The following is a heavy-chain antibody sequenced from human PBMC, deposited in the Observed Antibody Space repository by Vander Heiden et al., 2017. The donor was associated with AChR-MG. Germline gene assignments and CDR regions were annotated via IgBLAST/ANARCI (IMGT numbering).Heavy chain of an antibody. CDR1: GGSFSGYY. CDR3: ARAGYGGNYAGRRTLNY. CDR2: INHSGST. D-gene: IGHD4-4*01. J-gene: IGHJ4*02. V-gene: IGHV4-34*01. Sequence: QVQLQQWGAGLLKPSETLSLTCAVYGGSFSGYYWSWIRQPPGKGLEWIGEINHSGSTNYNPSLKSRVTISVDTSKNQFSLKLSSVTAADTAVYYCARAGYGGNYAGRRTLNYWGQGTLVTVSS.